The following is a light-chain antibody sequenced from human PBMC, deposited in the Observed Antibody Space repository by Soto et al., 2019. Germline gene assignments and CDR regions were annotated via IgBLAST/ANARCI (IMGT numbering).Light chain of an antibody. CDR2: GAS. Sequence: AIQLTQSPSSLSASAGDRVTITCRASQGINRALAWYQQKPGKAPKVLIYGASSLESGVPSRFSGSGSGTDFTLTISSLQPEDFATYYCQQSISYHRTFGQGTKLEIK. J-gene: IGKJ2*01. CDR1: QGINRA. V-gene: IGKV1-13*02. CDR3: QQSISYHRT.